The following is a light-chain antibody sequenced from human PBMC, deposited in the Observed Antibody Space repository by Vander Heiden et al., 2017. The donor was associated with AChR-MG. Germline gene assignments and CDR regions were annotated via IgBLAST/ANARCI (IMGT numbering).Light chain of an antibody. CDR1: QSISSN. CDR2: GAS. V-gene: IGKV3-15*01. CDR3: QEYNNWTRT. J-gene: IGKJ1*01. Sequence: EIVLTQSPATLSVSPGERVTLSCRASQSISSNLAWYQQKPGQAPRLLIHGASDRATGIPVRFSSSGSGTDFTLTISGLQSEDFAVYYCQEYNNWTRTFGQGTKVEIK.